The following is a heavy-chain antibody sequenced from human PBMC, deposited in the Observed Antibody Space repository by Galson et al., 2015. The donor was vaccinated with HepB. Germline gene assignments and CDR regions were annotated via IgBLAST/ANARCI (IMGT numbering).Heavy chain of an antibody. CDR2: ISGYNGET. V-gene: IGHV1-2*02. CDR1: GYTFSRYS. D-gene: IGHD3-22*01. Sequence: SVKVSCKASGYTFSRYSINWVRQAPGQGLEWMGWISGYNGETNYAQKFQGRVTMTRDTSISTAYMELSRLRSDDTAVYYCARGMEVVFVLRTSTPYAFDIWGQGTMVTVSS. CDR3: ARGMEVVFVLRTSTPYAFDI. J-gene: IGHJ3*02.